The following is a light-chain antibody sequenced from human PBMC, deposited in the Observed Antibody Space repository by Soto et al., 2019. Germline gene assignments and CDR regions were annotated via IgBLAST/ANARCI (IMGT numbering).Light chain of an antibody. V-gene: IGKV3-20*01. Sequence: EIVLTQSXGTLSLSLQEXXXXXXXASQSVSSSYLAWYQQKXGQAPRLLIHDESXRVTGIPDRFSGSGSATEFTLTISSLQPEDFAVYYCQQYDKWPQTFGQGTKVDIK. J-gene: IGKJ1*01. CDR3: QQYDKWPQT. CDR1: QSVSSSY. CDR2: DES.